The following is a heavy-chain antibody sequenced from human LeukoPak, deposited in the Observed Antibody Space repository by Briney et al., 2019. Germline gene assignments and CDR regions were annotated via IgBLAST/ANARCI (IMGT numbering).Heavy chain of an antibody. J-gene: IGHJ4*02. D-gene: IGHD4-17*01. Sequence: TGGSLRLSCAASGFTLSSYWMSWVRQAPGKGLEWVANIKQDGSEKYYVDSVKGRFTISRDNAKNSLYLQMNSLRAEDTAVYYCAAQAPYGDYAHWGQGTLVTVSS. CDR3: AAQAPYGDYAH. V-gene: IGHV3-7*01. CDR2: IKQDGSEK. CDR1: GFTLSSYW.